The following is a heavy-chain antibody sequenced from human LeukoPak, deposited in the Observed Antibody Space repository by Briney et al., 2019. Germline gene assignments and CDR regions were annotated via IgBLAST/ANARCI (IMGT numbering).Heavy chain of an antibody. V-gene: IGHV3-48*01. J-gene: IGHJ4*02. CDR2: ISSRSATI. Sequence: RSGGSLRLSCAASGFTFSSYSMNWARQAPGKGLEWVSYISSRSATIYYADSVKGRFTISRDNAKNSLYLQMNSLRADDTAVYYCARDPLSSSSFDLWGQGTLVTVSS. D-gene: IGHD6-13*01. CDR3: ARDPLSSSSFDL. CDR1: GFTFSSYS.